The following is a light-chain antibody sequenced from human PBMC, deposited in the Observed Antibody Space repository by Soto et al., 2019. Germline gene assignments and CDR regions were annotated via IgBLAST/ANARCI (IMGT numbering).Light chain of an antibody. J-gene: IGLJ2*01. CDR3: SSYTSSSTLVV. CDR2: EVS. Sequence: QSALTQPASVSGSPGQSITISCTGTSSDVGGYNYVSWYQQHPGKAPKLMIYEVSNRPSGVSNRFSSSKSGNTASLNISGLQAEDEADYYCSSYTSSSTLVVFGGGTKVTVL. V-gene: IGLV2-14*01. CDR1: SSDVGGYNY.